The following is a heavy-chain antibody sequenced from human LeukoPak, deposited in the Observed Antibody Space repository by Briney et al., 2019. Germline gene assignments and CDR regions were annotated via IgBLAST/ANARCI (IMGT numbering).Heavy chain of an antibody. Sequence: ASVKVSXKASGYTFTGYYMHWVRQAPGQGLEWMGWINPNSGGTNYAQKFQGRVTMTRDTSISTAYMELSRLRSDDTAVYYCARGSRSGYISGSWFDPWGQGTLVTVSS. CDR2: INPNSGGT. J-gene: IGHJ5*02. D-gene: IGHD3-3*01. CDR3: ARGSRSGYISGSWFDP. CDR1: GYTFTGYY. V-gene: IGHV1-2*02.